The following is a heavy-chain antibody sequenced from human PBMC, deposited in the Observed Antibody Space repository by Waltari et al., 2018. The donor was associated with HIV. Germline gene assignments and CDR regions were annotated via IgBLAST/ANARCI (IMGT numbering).Heavy chain of an antibody. CDR1: GFTFSNAW. CDR3: TTVVPFGLEPHHDAFDI. Sequence: EVQLVESGGGLVKPGGSLRLSCAASGFTFSNAWMSWVRQAPGKGLEWVGRIKSKTDGGTTDYAAPVKGRFTISRDDSKNTLYLQMNSLKTEDTAVYYCTTVVPFGLEPHHDAFDIWGQGTMVTVSS. V-gene: IGHV3-15*01. CDR2: IKSKTDGGTT. J-gene: IGHJ3*02. D-gene: IGHD1-1*01.